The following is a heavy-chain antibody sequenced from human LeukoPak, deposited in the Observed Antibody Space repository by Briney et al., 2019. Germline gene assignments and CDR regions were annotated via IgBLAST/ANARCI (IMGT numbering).Heavy chain of an antibody. CDR2: IFYSVTT. J-gene: IGHJ3*02. CDR1: GGSLSSYY. D-gene: IGHD1-1*01. V-gene: IGHV4-59*01. CDR3: ARRNYNWNGSSDVFDI. Sequence: RTSETLSLICTVSGGSLSSYYWSWIRQPPGKGREWIGYIFYSVTTNYNPSLKSRVPISVDTSKKQFSLKLSSVTAADTAVYYCARRNYNWNGSSDVFDIWGQGTMVTVSS.